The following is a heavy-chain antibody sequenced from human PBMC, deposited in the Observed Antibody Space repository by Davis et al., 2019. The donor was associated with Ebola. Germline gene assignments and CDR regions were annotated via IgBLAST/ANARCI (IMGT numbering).Heavy chain of an antibody. CDR2: INPNSGGT. CDR1: GYTFTGYY. J-gene: IGHJ5*02. Sequence: ASVKVSCKASGYTFTGYYMHWVRQAPGQGLEWMGWINPNSGGTNYAQKLQGRVTMTTDTSTSTAYMELRSLRSDDTAVYYCARMITFGGSNRESALGLDDPWGQGTLVTVSS. D-gene: IGHD3-16*01. V-gene: IGHV1-2*02. CDR3: ARMITFGGSNRESALGLDDP.